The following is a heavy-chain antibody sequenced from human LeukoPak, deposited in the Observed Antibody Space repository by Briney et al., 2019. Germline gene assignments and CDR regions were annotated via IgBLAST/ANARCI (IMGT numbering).Heavy chain of an antibody. Sequence: ASVKVSCKTSGYTFTAYYIHWVRQAPGQGLEWMGWINPNSGGTNYAQEFQGRVTMTRDTSISTAYMELSRLRSDDTALYYCARVYDNWNYERHAEYLQLWGQGTLVTVSS. D-gene: IGHD1-7*01. CDR3: ARVYDNWNYERHAEYLQL. J-gene: IGHJ1*01. V-gene: IGHV1-2*02. CDR2: INPNSGGT. CDR1: GYTFTAYY.